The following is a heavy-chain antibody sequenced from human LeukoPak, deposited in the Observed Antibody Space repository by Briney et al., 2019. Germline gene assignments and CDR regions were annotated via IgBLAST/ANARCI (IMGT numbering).Heavy chain of an antibody. D-gene: IGHD1-7*01. CDR3: ARVHRYTWKYGSAVYYYMDV. CDR1: GFTVSSNY. V-gene: IGHV3-53*01. Sequence: GGSLRLSCAASGFTVSSNYMNWVRQAPGKGLEWVSIIYSGGSPYYADSVKGRFTISRDNSKNTLYLQMNSLRAEDTAVYYCARVHRYTWKYGSAVYYYMDVWGKGTTVTVSS. CDR2: IYSGGSP. J-gene: IGHJ6*03.